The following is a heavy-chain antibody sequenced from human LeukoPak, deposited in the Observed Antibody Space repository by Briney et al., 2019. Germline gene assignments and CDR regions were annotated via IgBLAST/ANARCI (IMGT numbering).Heavy chain of an antibody. V-gene: IGHV4-34*01. Sequence: SETLSLTCAVYGGSFSGYYWSWIRQPPGKGLEWIGEINHSGSTNYSPSLKSRVTISVDTSKNQFSLKLSSVTAADTAVYYCAKQQWLHFYYYGMDVWGQGTTVTVSS. CDR2: INHSGST. J-gene: IGHJ6*02. CDR3: AKQQWLHFYYYGMDV. CDR1: GGSFSGYY. D-gene: IGHD6-19*01.